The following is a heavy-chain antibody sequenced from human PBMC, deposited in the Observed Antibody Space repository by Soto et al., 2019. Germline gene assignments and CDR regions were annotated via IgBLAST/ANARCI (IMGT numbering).Heavy chain of an antibody. CDR3: VRLIGNSWLDY. CDR2: TYFRSTWYN. J-gene: IGHJ4*02. CDR1: GDSVSSDSVT. D-gene: IGHD6-13*01. Sequence: SQTLSLTCAISGDSVSSDSVTWNWIRQSPSRGLEWLGRTYFRSTWYNDSAVSVQSRITINPDTSKNQFSLQLNSVTPEDTAVYYCVRLIGNSWLDYWGQGSMVT. V-gene: IGHV6-1*01.